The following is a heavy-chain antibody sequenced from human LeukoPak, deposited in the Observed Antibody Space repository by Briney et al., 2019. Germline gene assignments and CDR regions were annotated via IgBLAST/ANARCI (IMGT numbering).Heavy chain of an antibody. J-gene: IGHJ3*02. CDR2: ISWNSGSI. D-gene: IGHD2/OR15-2a*01. CDR3: AKDMRPIDDAFDI. Sequence: GGSLRLSCAASGFTFSSYWMSWVRQAPGKGLEWVSGISWNSGSIGYADSVKGRFTISRDNAKNSLYLQMNSLRAEDTALYYCAKDMRPIDDAFDIWGQGTMVTVSS. CDR1: GFTFSSYW. V-gene: IGHV3-9*01.